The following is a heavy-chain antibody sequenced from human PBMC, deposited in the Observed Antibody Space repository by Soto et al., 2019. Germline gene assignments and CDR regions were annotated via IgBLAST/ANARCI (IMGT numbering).Heavy chain of an antibody. D-gene: IGHD6-13*01. CDR3: ARGGAAAGRDDAFDI. CDR1: GFTFSRYG. Sequence: QAQLVESGGGVVQPGRSLRLYYAASGFTFSRYGMHWVRQAPGKGLEWVAVIWYDGSNKYYADSVKGRFTISRDNSKNTLYLQMNSLRAEDTAVYFCARGGAAAGRDDAFDIWGQGTMVTVSS. CDR2: IWYDGSNK. V-gene: IGHV3-33*01. J-gene: IGHJ3*02.